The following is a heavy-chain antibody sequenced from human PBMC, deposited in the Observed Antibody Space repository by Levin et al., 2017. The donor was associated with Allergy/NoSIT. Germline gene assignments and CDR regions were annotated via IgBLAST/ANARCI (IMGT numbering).Heavy chain of an antibody. Sequence: GGSLRLSCTGSGFTFGDYAMSWVRQAPGKGLEWVGFIRNKAHGGTTEYAASVKGRLTISSDDYKSIAYLQMNSLKTEDTAVYCCARGGPPNYEYNWGSYRDGYFDYWGQGTLVTVSS. V-gene: IGHV3-49*04. CDR3: ARGGPPNYEYNWGSYRDGYFDY. J-gene: IGHJ4*02. CDR1: GFTFGDYA. D-gene: IGHD3-16*02. CDR2: IRNKAHGGTT.